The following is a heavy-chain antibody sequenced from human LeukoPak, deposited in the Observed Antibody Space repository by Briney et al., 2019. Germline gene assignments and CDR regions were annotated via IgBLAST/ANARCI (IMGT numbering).Heavy chain of an antibody. V-gene: IGHV3-23*01. CDR3: ARNRYVYYYYYLDV. D-gene: IGHD1-14*01. CDR2: ISCSGGST. J-gene: IGHJ6*03. Sequence: GGSLTLSCAASGLTFSSYSMSWVRQPPGKGLEWVSAISCSGGSTYYADSVKGRFTISRDNSKNTLYLQMNSLRAEDTAVYYCARNRYVYYYYYLDVWGKGTTVTVSS. CDR1: GLTFSSYS.